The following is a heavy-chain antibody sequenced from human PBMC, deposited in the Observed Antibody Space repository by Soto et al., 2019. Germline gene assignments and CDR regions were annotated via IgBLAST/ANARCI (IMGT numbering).Heavy chain of an antibody. J-gene: IGHJ4*02. V-gene: IGHV1-18*01. D-gene: IGHD6-13*01. Sequence: QVQLVQSGAEVKKPGASVKVSCKASGYTFTSYGISWVRQDPGQGLEWMGWSRAYNGNTNYAQKLQVRVTMTTDTATSTSYIEMRSLRADDTSLYYCDREDSSSCHDYWGQCTLVTVSS. CDR2: SRAYNGNT. CDR1: GYTFTSYG. CDR3: DREDSSSCHDY.